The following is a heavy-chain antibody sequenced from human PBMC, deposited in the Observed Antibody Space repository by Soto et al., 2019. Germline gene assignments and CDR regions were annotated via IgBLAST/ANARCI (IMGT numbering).Heavy chain of an antibody. CDR2: IDPSDSYT. Sequence: GESLKISFKGSGYSLTSYWISWVRQMLGKGLEWMGGIDPSDSYTNYSPSFQGHVTISADKSSSTAHLECSSLKPTDTAMYYCASHEVGASLRVYWFDTWRQGTLVPVSP. D-gene: IGHD1-26*01. J-gene: IGHJ5*02. V-gene: IGHV5-10-1*01. CDR1: GYSLTSYW. CDR3: ASHEVGASLRVYWFDT.